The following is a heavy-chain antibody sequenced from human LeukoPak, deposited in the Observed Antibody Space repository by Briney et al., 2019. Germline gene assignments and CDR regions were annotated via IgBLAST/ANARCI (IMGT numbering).Heavy chain of an antibody. CDR2: IWHDGSAK. CDR1: GFTFSSNG. CDR3: AKDLYVWGSYRYNQYFDY. Sequence: SGGSLRLSCAASGFTFSSNGMSWVRQAPGKGLEWVANIWHDGSAKYYVDSVKGRFIISRDNAKNSLFLQMNSLRAEDTAVYYCAKDLYVWGSYRYNQYFDYWGQGTLVIVSS. V-gene: IGHV3-7*03. J-gene: IGHJ4*02. D-gene: IGHD3-16*02.